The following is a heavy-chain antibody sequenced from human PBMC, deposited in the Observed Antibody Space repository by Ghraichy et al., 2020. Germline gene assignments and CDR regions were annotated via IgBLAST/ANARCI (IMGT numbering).Heavy chain of an antibody. V-gene: IGHV3-7*03. J-gene: IGHJ4*02. CDR2: IKEDGGER. CDR3: ARIIPSDY. Sequence: GSLRLSCEASGFAFINYWITWVRRAPGKGLEWVANIKEDGGERYYADSVKGRFTTSRDSAKNSVYLHMSSLSAEDTAVYYCARIIPSDYWGQGTLVTVSS. D-gene: IGHD2-2*02. CDR1: GFAFINYW.